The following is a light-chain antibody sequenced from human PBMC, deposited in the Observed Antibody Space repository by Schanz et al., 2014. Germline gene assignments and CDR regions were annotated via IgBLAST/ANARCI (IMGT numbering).Light chain of an antibody. J-gene: IGKJ2*01. Sequence: EIVLTQSPATLSLSPGDRATLSCRASQSVSSFLSWYQQKRGQAPRVLIYDASNRAIGIPARFSGSGSGSDFTLTISSLEPEDFAVYYCQQRGIWPYTFGPGTKLEIK. CDR3: QQRGIWPYT. V-gene: IGKV3-11*01. CDR2: DAS. CDR1: QSVSSF.